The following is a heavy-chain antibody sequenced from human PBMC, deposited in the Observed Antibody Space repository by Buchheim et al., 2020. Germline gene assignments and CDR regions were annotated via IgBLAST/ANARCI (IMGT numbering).Heavy chain of an antibody. CDR1: GGSISSYY. CDR2: IYHSGST. Sequence: QVQLQESGPGLVKPSETLSLTCTVSGGSISSYYWSWIRQPPGKGLEWIGYIYHSGSTNYIPSLKSRVTITIDPSQNQLSLKLSSVTAADTAVYYCARDIDYWGQGTL. V-gene: IGHV4-59*01. CDR3: ARDIDY. J-gene: IGHJ4*01.